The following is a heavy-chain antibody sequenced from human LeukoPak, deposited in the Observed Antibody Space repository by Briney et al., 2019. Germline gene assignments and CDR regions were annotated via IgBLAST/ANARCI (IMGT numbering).Heavy chain of an antibody. D-gene: IGHD1-26*01. V-gene: IGHV4-4*02. J-gene: IGHJ4*02. CDR1: VGSISSGNW. CDR2: IYHNGTH. CDR3: ARHGAKVGPYYFDS. Sequence: PSGTLSLTCAVSVGSISSGNWWTWVRQSPGKGLEWIGEIYHNGTHNYNPSLKSRVTMSVDTFKSQFSLKLSSVTAADTAVYFCARHGAKVGPYYFDSWGQGTLATVSS.